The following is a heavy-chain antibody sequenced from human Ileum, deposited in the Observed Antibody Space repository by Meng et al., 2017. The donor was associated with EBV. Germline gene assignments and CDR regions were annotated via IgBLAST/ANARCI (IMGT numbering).Heavy chain of an antibody. V-gene: IGHV4-61*01. D-gene: IGHD5-18*01. CDR3: ARGWVTAMDSG. CDR2: IYYSGTT. CDR1: GGSVSISSYY. Sequence: QRQLPDSGPGRAKPSETLSLTCTVSGGSVSISSYYWSWIRQPPGKGLEWIGYIYYSGTTNYNPSLESRVTISVDTSKNQFSLKLRSVAASDTAVYYCARGWVTAMDSGWGQGTLVTGSS. J-gene: IGHJ4*02.